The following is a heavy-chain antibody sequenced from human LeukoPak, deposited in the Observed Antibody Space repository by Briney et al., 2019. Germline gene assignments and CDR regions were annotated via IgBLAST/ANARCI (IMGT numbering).Heavy chain of an antibody. V-gene: IGHV7-4-1*02. CDR3: AREPPPYYGERPPRGWFDP. CDR2: INTNTGNP. J-gene: IGHJ5*02. CDR1: GYTFTSYA. Sequence: ASVKVSCKASGYTFTSYAMNWVRQAPGQGLEWMGWINTNTGNPTYAQGFTGRFVFSLDTSVSTAYLQISSLKAEDTAVYYCAREPPPYYGERPPRGWFDPWGQGTLVTVSS. D-gene: IGHD4-17*01.